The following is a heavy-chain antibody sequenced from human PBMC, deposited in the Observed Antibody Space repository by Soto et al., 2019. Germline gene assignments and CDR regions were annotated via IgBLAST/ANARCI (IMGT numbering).Heavy chain of an antibody. D-gene: IGHD2-2*01. Sequence: PGGSLRLSCTVSGFAFNNYGINWVRQAPGKGLEWVSSISKSDYTYYSDSVKGRFAISRDNAKSSVSLQMNTLRVEDTAVYYCAREDSIIIPAVSDSWGQGTQVTVSS. J-gene: IGHJ4*02. V-gene: IGHV3-21*01. CDR3: AREDSIIIPAVSDS. CDR2: ISKSDYT. CDR1: GFAFNNYG.